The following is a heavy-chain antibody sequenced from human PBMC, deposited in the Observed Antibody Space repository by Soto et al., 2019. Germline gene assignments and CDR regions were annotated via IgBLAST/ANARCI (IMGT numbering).Heavy chain of an antibody. CDR2: INAGNGNT. CDR3: ARDWSGITIFGVVTDYYYGMDV. V-gene: IGHV1-3*01. D-gene: IGHD3-3*01. Sequence: ASVKVSCKASGYTFTSYAMHWVRQAPGQRLEWMGWINAGNGNTKYSQKFQGRVTITRDTSASTAYMELSSLRSEDTAVYYCARDWSGITIFGVVTDYYYGMDVWGQGTTVTVS. CDR1: GYTFTSYA. J-gene: IGHJ6*02.